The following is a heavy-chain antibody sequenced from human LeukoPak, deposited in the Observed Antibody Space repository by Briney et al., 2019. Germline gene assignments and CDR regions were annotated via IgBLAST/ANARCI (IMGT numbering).Heavy chain of an antibody. J-gene: IGHJ4*02. CDR3: ARVGVAARRRLVYFDY. Sequence: PSETLSLTCAVYGGSFSGYYWSWIRQPPGKGLEWIGEINHSGSTNYNPSLKSRVTISVDTSKNQFSLKLSSVTAADTAVYYCARVGVAARRRLVYFDYWGQGTLVTVSS. D-gene: IGHD6-6*01. V-gene: IGHV4-34*01. CDR1: GGSFSGYY. CDR2: INHSGST.